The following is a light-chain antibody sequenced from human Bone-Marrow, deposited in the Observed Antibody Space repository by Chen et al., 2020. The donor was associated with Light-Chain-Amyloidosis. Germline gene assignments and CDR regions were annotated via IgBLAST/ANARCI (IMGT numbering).Light chain of an antibody. V-gene: IGKV4-1*01. CDR1: QSVLYSSNNKNY. CDR2: WAS. Sequence: DIVMTQSPDSLAVSLGERATIICRSNQSVLYSSNNKNYLAWYQQKPGQPPKLPIYWASTRESGVPDRFSGSGSGTHFTLTINSLQAEEVAVYYCQQYYNTPLTFGGGTKVEIK. J-gene: IGKJ4*01. CDR3: QQYYNTPLT.